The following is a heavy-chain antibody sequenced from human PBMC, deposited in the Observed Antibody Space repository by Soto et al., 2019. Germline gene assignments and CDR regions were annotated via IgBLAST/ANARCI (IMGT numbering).Heavy chain of an antibody. CDR3: ARVTPRSSGGSYYFDY. D-gene: IGHD2-15*01. V-gene: IGHV1-69*05. J-gene: IGHJ4*02. Sequence: SVKVSCKASGCTFSSYAISWVRQAPGQGLEWMGGIIPIFGTANYAQKFQGRVTITTDESTSTAYMELSSLRSEDTAGYYCARVTPRSSGGSYYFDYWGQGTLVTVSS. CDR2: IIPIFGTA. CDR1: GCTFSSYA.